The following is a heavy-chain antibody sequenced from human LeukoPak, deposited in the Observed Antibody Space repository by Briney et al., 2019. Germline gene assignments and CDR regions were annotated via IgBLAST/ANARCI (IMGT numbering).Heavy chain of an antibody. CDR3: ARHREGIAVAGMDY. J-gene: IGHJ4*02. CDR1: GGSISSNY. Sequence: SETLSLTCTVSGGSISSNYWNWIRQPPGKGLEWIGYIYYSGSTNYNPSLKSRVTISIDTSKNQFSLKLSSVTAADTAVYYCARHREGIAVAGMDYWGQGTLVTVSS. CDR2: IYYSGST. D-gene: IGHD6-19*01. V-gene: IGHV4-59*08.